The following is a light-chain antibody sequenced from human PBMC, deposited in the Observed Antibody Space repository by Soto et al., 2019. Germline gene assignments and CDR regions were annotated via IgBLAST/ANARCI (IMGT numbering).Light chain of an antibody. V-gene: IGKV1-39*01. Sequence: DIQMTQSPSSLSASVGDRVTITCRASQSISSYLNWYQQKPGKAPKLLIYAASSLQSGVPSRFSGRGSGTEFTLTISNLQPGDSALYFCQESYSTPLAFGGGTKVDI. CDR1: QSISSY. J-gene: IGKJ4*01. CDR3: QESYSTPLA. CDR2: AAS.